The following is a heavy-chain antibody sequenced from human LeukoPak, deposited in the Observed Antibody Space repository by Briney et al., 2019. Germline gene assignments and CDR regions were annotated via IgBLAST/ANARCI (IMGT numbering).Heavy chain of an antibody. J-gene: IGHJ5*02. CDR1: GFTFSGFW. Sequence: GGSLRLSCAASGFTFSGFWMSWVRQTPGKGLEWVANIKQDGSEKYYVDSVKGRFTISRDNAKNSLSLQMNGLRVEDTAVYYCARGRAYYDFWSGYQTNWFDPWGQGTLVTVSS. D-gene: IGHD3-3*01. CDR2: IKQDGSEK. V-gene: IGHV3-7*01. CDR3: ARGRAYYDFWSGYQTNWFDP.